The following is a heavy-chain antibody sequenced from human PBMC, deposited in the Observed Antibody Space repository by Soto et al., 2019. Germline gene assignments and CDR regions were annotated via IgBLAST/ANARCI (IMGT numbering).Heavy chain of an antibody. CDR2: IYSGGST. CDR3: ATNSYGGRYYGMDV. J-gene: IGHJ6*02. V-gene: IGHV3-53*01. D-gene: IGHD5-18*01. CDR1: GFTVSSNY. Sequence: PGGSLRLSCAASGFTVSSNYMSWVRQAPGKGLEWVSVIYSGGSTYYADSVKGRFTISRDNSKNTLYLQMNSLRAEDTAVYYCATNSYGGRYYGMDVWGQGTTVTVSS.